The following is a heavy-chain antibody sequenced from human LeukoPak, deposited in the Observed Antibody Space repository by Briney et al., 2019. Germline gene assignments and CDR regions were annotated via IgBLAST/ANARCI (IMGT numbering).Heavy chain of an antibody. CDR3: ARGQDAFKTGY. CDR2: IHPSGST. D-gene: IGHD5-24*01. CDR1: GGSLTTGYYY. J-gene: IGHJ4*02. V-gene: IGHV4-31*03. Sequence: SETLSLTCTVSGGSLTTGYYYWTWIRQYPGKGPEWIGYIHPSGSTDYNPSLKSRITMSLDTSQNQFSLKLTSVTAADMAIYYCARGQDAFKTGYWGQGTLVTVSS.